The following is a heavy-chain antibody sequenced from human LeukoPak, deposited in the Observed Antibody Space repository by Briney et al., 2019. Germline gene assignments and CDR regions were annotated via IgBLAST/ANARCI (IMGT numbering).Heavy chain of an antibody. CDR1: GGSISSYY. Sequence: SETLSLTCTVSGGSISSYYWSWIRQPAGKGLEWIGRIYTSGSTNYNPSLKSRVTMSVDTSKNQFSLKLSSVTAADTAVYYCARDRYDFWSGYYTGRDYYFDYWGQGTLVTVSS. J-gene: IGHJ4*02. D-gene: IGHD3-3*01. CDR2: IYTSGST. V-gene: IGHV4-4*07. CDR3: ARDRYDFWSGYYTGRDYYFDY.